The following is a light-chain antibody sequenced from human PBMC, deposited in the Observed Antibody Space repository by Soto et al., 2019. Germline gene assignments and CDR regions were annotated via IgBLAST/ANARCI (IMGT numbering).Light chain of an antibody. CDR3: QQFHSLPQT. Sequence: GDGLTITCLASQGITSHLAWYQQEPGKAPKLLIYAASTLQSGVPSRFSGSGSGTEFSLTISSLQPEDFATYYCQQFHSLPQTFGQVTKVDIK. CDR2: AAS. J-gene: IGKJ1*01. CDR1: QGITSH. V-gene: IGKV1-9*01.